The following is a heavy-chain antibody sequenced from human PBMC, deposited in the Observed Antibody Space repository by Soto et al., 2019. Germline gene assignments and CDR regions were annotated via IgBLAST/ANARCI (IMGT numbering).Heavy chain of an antibody. Sequence: EVPLVASGGGLVQPGGSLRLSCAVSGLTFSNSWMNWVRQPPGKGLEWVANINPDGCGKYYVESLRGGFTIARDNATNALHLQMNSLGAGDTAVYYCTRVSRVSLPDWWCQGALVTVSS. CDR1: GLTFSNSW. J-gene: IGHJ4*02. CDR3: TRVSRVSLPDW. V-gene: IGHV3-7*04. CDR2: INPDGCGK.